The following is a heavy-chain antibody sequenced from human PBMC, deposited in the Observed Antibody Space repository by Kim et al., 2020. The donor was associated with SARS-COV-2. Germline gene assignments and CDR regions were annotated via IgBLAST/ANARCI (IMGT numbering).Heavy chain of an antibody. D-gene: IGHD3-3*01. J-gene: IGHJ4*02. Sequence: GPFTISRDSAKNTLYLQMNSLRAEDTAVYYCARDPKARITIFGVVITRDYWGQGTLVTVSS. CDR3: ARDPKARITIFGVVITRDY. V-gene: IGHV3-74*01.